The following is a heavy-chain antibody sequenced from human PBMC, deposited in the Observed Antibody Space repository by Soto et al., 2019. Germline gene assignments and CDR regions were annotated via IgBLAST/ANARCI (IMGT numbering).Heavy chain of an antibody. CDR1: GGSFSGYY. CDR2: INHSGST. CDR3: ARFYYYYYGMDV. V-gene: IGHV4-34*01. Sequence: SETLSLTCAVCGGSFSGYYWSWIRQPPGKGLEWIGEINHSGSTNYNPSLKSRVTISVDTSKNQFSLKLSSVTAADTAVYYCARFYYYYYGMDVWGQGTTVTV. J-gene: IGHJ6*02.